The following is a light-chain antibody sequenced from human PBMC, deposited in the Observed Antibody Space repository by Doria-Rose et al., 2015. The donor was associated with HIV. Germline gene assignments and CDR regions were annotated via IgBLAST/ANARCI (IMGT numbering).Light chain of an antibody. J-gene: IGKJ1*01. CDR3: QQTYSSPPWT. CDR1: QTVSTY. CDR2: AAS. V-gene: IGKV1-39*01. Sequence: TRSPSSLSASIGDRVTITCRASQTVSTYLNWFQQEPGKAPKLLIYAASRLQSGVPSRFSGSGSGTDFTLTISGLQPGDFATYYCQQTYSSPPWTFGQGTKVEVK.